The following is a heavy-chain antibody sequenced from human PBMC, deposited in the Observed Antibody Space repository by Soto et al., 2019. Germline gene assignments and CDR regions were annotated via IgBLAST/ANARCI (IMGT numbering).Heavy chain of an antibody. V-gene: IGHV4-30-4*01. CDR1: GGSITSGDFY. Sequence: LSLTCSVSGGSITSGDFYWSWIRQPPGKGLEWIGYIYYSGTTYYNPSLRSRLTISLDTSKNQVSLGLSSVTAADTAVYYCARVGHYYDSSGYRGYYFDFWGLGTLVA. D-gene: IGHD3-22*01. CDR3: ARVGHYYDSSGYRGYYFDF. J-gene: IGHJ4*02. CDR2: IYYSGTT.